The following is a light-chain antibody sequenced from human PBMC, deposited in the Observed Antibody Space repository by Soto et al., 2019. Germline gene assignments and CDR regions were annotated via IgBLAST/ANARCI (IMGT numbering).Light chain of an antibody. V-gene: IGLV2-14*02. CDR2: EVT. CDR3: TSSTSGSLYV. Sequence: QSVLTQPASVSGSPGQSITISCAGGGSDIGANNLVSWYQQHPGTVPRLLIFEVTKRPTGISSRFSGSKSGNTASLTISGLQSEDEADYFCTSSTSGSLYVFGTGTKLTVL. J-gene: IGLJ1*01. CDR1: GSDIGANNL.